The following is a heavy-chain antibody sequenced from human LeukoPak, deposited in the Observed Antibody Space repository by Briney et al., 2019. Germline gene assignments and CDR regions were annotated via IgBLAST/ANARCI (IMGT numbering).Heavy chain of an antibody. J-gene: IGHJ4*02. CDR2: IYYSGST. CDR3: ARHVSTIGESFFDY. D-gene: IGHD2/OR15-2a*01. Sequence: PSETLSLTCTVSGGSISSSSYYWDWIRQPPGKGLEWIGSIYYSGSTYYNPSLKSRVTISVDTSKNQFSLKLSSVTAADTAVYYCARHVSTIGESFFDYWGQGTLVTVSS. V-gene: IGHV4-39*01. CDR1: GGSISSSSYY.